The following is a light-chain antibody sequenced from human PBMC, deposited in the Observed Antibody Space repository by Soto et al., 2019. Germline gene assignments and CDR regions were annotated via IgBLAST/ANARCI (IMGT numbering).Light chain of an antibody. CDR2: GAS. J-gene: IGKJ1*01. V-gene: IGKV3D-7*01. Sequence: EVVVTQSKDTLSCSPGERATLSCRASQSVSSNLAWYQQKPGQAPRLLIYGASTRATGIPARFSGSGSGTDFTLTISSLQPEDFAVYYCQQDYNLPRWTFGQGTKVDIK. CDR3: QQDYNLPRWT. CDR1: QSVSSN.